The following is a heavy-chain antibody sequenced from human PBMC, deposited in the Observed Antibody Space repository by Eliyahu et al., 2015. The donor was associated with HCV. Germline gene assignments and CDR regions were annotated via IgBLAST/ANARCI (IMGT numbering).Heavy chain of an antibody. CDR1: GFTFSNAX. V-gene: IGHV3-15*01. CDR2: IKSRTDGGTT. J-gene: IGHJ4*02. D-gene: IGHD3-9*01. Sequence: EVQLVESGGGLVNPGGSLTLSCAASGFTFSNAXXXWVRXAPGKGLEGVGRIKSRTDGGTTDFAAPVKGRFTISRDDSKNTLYLQMNGLKTEDTAVYYCTTDSYYDILTGYYTWNVAFDYWGQGTLVTVSS. CDR3: TTDSYYDILTGYYTWNVAFDY.